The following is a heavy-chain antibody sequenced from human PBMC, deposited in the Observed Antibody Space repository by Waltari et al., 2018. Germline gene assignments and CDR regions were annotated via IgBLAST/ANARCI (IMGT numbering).Heavy chain of an antibody. Sequence: QVHLVQSGAEVKKPGSSVKVSCKASGGTFGRYAFTWVRQAPGQGLEWMGGLIPIFGAPNYAQRFQGRVTITADESTSTVYMELSSLKSEDTALYFCARRQLGSPLDPWGQGTLVTVSS. CDR2: LIPIFGAP. J-gene: IGHJ5*02. D-gene: IGHD1-1*01. V-gene: IGHV1-69*12. CDR1: GGTFGRYA. CDR3: ARRQLGSPLDP.